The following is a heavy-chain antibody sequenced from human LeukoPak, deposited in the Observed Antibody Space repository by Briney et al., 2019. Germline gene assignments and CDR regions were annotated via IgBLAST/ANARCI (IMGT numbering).Heavy chain of an antibody. V-gene: IGHV6-1*01. CDR1: GDSVSSNSAA. J-gene: IGHJ5*02. D-gene: IGHD3-9*01. Sequence: SQTLSLTCAISGDSVSSNSAAWNWIRQSPSRGLEWLGRTYYRSKWYNDYAVSVKSRITINPDTSKNQFSLKLSSVTAADTAVYYCARGRAPVLRYFDWSMGFNWFDPWGQGTLVTVSS. CDR2: TYYRSKWYN. CDR3: ARGRAPVLRYFDWSMGFNWFDP.